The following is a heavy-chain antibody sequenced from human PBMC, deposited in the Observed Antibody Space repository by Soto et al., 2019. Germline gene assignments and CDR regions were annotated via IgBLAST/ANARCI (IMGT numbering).Heavy chain of an antibody. CDR1: GDSISSSGSY. CDR2: VYHSGRT. V-gene: IGHV4-39*01. CDR3: ARHGVPGYCSGGSCYLDS. J-gene: IGHJ4*02. Sequence: SETLSLTCSVSGDSISSSGSYWAWIRQAPGKGLEWIGTVYHSGRTYINPSLRSRVTISVDTAKKYFSLKVTSVTAADTAVYHCARHGVPGYCSGGSCYLDSWGQGTLVTVYS. D-gene: IGHD2-15*01.